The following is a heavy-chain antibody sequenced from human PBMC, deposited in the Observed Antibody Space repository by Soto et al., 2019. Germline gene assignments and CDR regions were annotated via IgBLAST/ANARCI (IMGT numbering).Heavy chain of an antibody. CDR3: ARESGGVIVRSYWYFDL. CDR2: IYYSGST. J-gene: IGHJ2*01. V-gene: IGHV4-59*01. Sequence: SETLSLTCTVSGGSISSYYWSWIRQPPGKGLEWIGYIYYSGSTNYNPSLKSRVTISVDTSKNQFSLKLISVTAADTAVYYCARESGGVIVRSYWYFDLWGRGTLVTVSS. D-gene: IGHD3-16*02. CDR1: GGSISSYY.